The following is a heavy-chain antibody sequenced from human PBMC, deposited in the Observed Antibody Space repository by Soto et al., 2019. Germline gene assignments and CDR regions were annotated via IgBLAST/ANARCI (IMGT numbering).Heavy chain of an antibody. V-gene: IGHV4-39*02. CDR3: ASTIFPPGNWFDS. CDR1: GGSISSSHYY. D-gene: IGHD3-3*01. Sequence: QLQLQESGPGLVKPSETLSLTCTVSGGSISSSHYYWGWIRQPPGKGLEWIASIYYSGNTYYNPSLRRRVIISITSSMNHFSLSLSSVTAADAAVYYCASTIFPPGNWFDSWGQGTLVTASS. CDR2: IYYSGNT. J-gene: IGHJ5*01.